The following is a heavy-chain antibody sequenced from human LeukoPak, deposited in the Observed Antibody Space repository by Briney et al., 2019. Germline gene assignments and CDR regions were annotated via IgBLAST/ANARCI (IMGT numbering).Heavy chain of an antibody. J-gene: IGHJ4*02. Sequence: ASVKVSCKASGYTFTSYGISWVRQAPGQGLEWMGWISAYNGNTNYAQKLQGRVTMTTDTSTSTAYMELRSLRSDDTAVYYCARANAYYYDSSGVNYFDYWGQGTLVTVSS. CDR2: ISAYNGNT. CDR1: GYTFTSYG. V-gene: IGHV1-18*01. CDR3: ARANAYYYDSSGVNYFDY. D-gene: IGHD3-22*01.